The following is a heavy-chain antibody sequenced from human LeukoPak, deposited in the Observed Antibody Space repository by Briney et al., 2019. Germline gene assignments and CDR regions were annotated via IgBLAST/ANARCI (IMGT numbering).Heavy chain of an antibody. CDR2: MNPNSGNT. Sequence: ASVKVSCKASGYTFTSYDINWVRQATGQGLEWMGWMNPNSGNTGYAQKFQGRVTMTRNTSISTAYMELSSLRSEDTAVYYCARGLDYDYVWGSYRYTGYYYYYMDVWGKGTTVTVSS. J-gene: IGHJ6*03. D-gene: IGHD3-16*02. CDR1: GYTFTSYD. V-gene: IGHV1-8*01. CDR3: ARGLDYDYVWGSYRYTGYYYYYMDV.